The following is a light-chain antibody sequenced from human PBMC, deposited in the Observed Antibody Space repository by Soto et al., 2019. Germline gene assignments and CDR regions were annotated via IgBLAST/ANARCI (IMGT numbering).Light chain of an antibody. V-gene: IGKV1-5*03. CDR2: KAS. Sequence: DIQMTQSPSTLSGSVGDRVTITCRASQSISIWLAWYQQKPGKAPKLLIYKASSLESGVPSRFSGSGSGTEFTLTISSLQPDDSATYYCQQCDSYSGTFGQGTKVDIK. CDR3: QQCDSYSGT. J-gene: IGKJ1*01. CDR1: QSISIW.